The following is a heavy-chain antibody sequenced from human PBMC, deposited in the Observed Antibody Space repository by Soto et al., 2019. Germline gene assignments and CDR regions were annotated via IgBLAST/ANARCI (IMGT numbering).Heavy chain of an antibody. V-gene: IGHV1-69*13. CDR3: ARGAPPGYCSGGSCYSDFDY. CDR1: GGTFSSYA. CDR2: IIPIFGTA. D-gene: IGHD2-15*01. J-gene: IGHJ4*02. Sequence: SVKVSCKXSGGTFSSYAISWVRQAPGQGLEWMGGIIPIFGTANYAQKFQGRVTITADESTSTAYMELSSLRSEDTAVYYCARGAPPGYCSGGSCYSDFDYWGQGTLVTVSS.